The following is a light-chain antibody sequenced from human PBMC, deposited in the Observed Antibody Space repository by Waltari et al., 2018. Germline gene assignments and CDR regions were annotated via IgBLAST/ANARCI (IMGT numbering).Light chain of an antibody. CDR2: EVT. CDR1: SSDFGNYNF. J-gene: IGLJ3*02. Sequence: QSALTQPPSASGSPGQSVTISCTGTSSDFGNYNFVSWYQQHPGKAPKFIIYEVTKRFSGVPVRFSGSKSGNTASLTVSGLQAEDEADYYCSSFAGRWVFGGGTKLTVL. V-gene: IGLV2-8*01. CDR3: SSFAGRWV.